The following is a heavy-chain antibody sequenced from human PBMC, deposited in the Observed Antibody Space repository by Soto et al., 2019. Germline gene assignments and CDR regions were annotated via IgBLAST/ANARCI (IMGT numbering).Heavy chain of an antibody. Sequence: GGSLRLSCETSGFTFTSFDMHWVRQAPGKGLEWVAVISFDGGNKYYADSVKGRFTISRDNSKNTLYLQMNSLRAEDTAVYYCARDDQLGGTMIVVAPLDYWGQGTLVTVSS. J-gene: IGHJ4*02. D-gene: IGHD3-22*01. V-gene: IGHV3-33*08. CDR3: ARDDQLGGTMIVVAPLDY. CDR1: GFTFTSFD. CDR2: ISFDGGNK.